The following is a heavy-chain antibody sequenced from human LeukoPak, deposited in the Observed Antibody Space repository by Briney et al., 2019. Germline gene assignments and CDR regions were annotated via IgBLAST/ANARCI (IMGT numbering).Heavy chain of an antibody. D-gene: IGHD5-24*01. CDR2: ISYDGSNE. Sequence: GGSLRLSCATSGSIFTTYGIHWVRQAPGKGLEWVAVISYDGSNEFYTDSVKGRFTMSRDNSKNTLYLQMNSLRSDDKAVYYCARDPQRWQQLPNYWYFDLWGRGTLVIVSS. J-gene: IGHJ2*01. CDR1: GSIFTTYG. V-gene: IGHV3-30*03. CDR3: ARDPQRWQQLPNYWYFDL.